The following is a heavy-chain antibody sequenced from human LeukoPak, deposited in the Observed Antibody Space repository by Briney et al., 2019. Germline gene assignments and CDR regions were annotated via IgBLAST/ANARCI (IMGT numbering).Heavy chain of an antibody. V-gene: IGHV1-2*06. J-gene: IGHJ3*02. Sequence: ASVKVSCKATGYTFTGYYMHWVRQAPGQGLEWMGRINPNSGGTNYAQKFQGRVTMTRDTSISTAYMELSRLRSDDTAVYYCATSHRGYYYDSREGNHDAFDIWGQGTMVTVSS. CDR3: ATSHRGYYYDSREGNHDAFDI. D-gene: IGHD3-22*01. CDR1: GYTFTGYY. CDR2: INPNSGGT.